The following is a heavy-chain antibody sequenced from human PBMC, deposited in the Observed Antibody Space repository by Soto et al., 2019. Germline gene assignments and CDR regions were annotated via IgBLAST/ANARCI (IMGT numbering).Heavy chain of an antibody. Sequence: ASVKVSCKASGFTFTSSAVQWVRQARGQRLEWIGWIVVGSGNTNYAQKFQERVTITRDMSTSTAYMELSSLRSEDTAVYYCAAYYYDSSGYYYFDYWGQGTLVTVSS. CDR3: AAYYYDSSGYYYFDY. D-gene: IGHD3-22*01. J-gene: IGHJ4*02. CDR2: IVVGSGNT. V-gene: IGHV1-58*01. CDR1: GFTFTSSA.